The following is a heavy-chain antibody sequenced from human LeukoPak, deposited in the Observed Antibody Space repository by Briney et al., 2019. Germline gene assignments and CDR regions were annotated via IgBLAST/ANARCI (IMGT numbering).Heavy chain of an antibody. CDR3: AGDRGYCSAGSCYSFDY. D-gene: IGHD2-15*01. CDR2: TYYRSKWYN. V-gene: IGHV6-1*01. Sequence: SQTLSLTCAISGDIVSSDSAAWNWIRQSPSRGLEWLGRTYYRSKWYNDYAVSVKSRISINPDTSKNQFSLQLSSVTPEDTAVYYCAGDRGYCSAGSCYSFDYWGQGTLVTGSS. CDR1: GDIVSSDSAA. J-gene: IGHJ4*02.